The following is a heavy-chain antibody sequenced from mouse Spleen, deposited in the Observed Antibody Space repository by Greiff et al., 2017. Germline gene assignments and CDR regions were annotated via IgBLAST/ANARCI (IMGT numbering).Heavy chain of an antibody. Sequence: VQRVESGPGLVAPSQCLSITCTASGFSLTSYAISWVRQPPGKGLEWLGVIWPGGGTNYNSDTISRLSISKDNSKIQVFLKMNRLQTDDAARYYCARSFYDYDWFAYWGQGTLVTVSA. D-gene: IGHD2-4*01. CDR2: IWPGGGT. CDR1: GFSLTSYA. V-gene: IGHV2-9-1*01. CDR3: ARSFYDYDWFAY. J-gene: IGHJ3*01.